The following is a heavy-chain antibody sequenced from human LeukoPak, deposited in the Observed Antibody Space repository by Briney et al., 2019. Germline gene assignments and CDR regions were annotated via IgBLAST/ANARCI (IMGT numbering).Heavy chain of an antibody. J-gene: IGHJ3*02. CDR2: ISAYNGNT. CDR1: GYTFTVYY. D-gene: IGHD1-26*01. Sequence: ASVKVSFTASGYTFTVYYMHWVRQAPGQGLEWMGWISAYNGNTNYAQKLQGRVTITTDTSTSTAYMELRSLRSDDTAVYYCARDHMDPGLGAFDMWGQGTMVSVSS. V-gene: IGHV1-18*04. CDR3: ARDHMDPGLGAFDM.